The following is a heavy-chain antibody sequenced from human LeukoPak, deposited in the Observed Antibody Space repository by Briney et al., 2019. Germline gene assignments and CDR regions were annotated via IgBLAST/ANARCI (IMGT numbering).Heavy chain of an antibody. Sequence: GGSLRLSCAASGFTFSNYAMRWVRQAPGKGLEWVSGISGSGDSTYYADSVKGRFTISRDIAKNSLYLQMNSLRAEDTAVYYCARSVTYQYFQNWGQGTLVTVSS. CDR3: ARSVTYQYFQN. D-gene: IGHD2-2*01. CDR2: ISGSGDST. V-gene: IGHV3-23*01. CDR1: GFTFSNYA. J-gene: IGHJ1*01.